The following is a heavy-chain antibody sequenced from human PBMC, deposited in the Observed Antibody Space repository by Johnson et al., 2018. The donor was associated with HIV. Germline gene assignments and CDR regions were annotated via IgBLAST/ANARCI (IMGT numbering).Heavy chain of an antibody. V-gene: IGHV3-30*02. Sequence: QVQLVESGGGVVQPGGSLRLSCAASGFTFANYGMHWVRQAPGKGLEWVAFIAHDESITHYADSVKGRFTMSRDNSKNTLYLQVNSLRPEDTAIYYCARDRITCCEFWGGSGGAFDIWGQGTMVTVSS. CDR2: IAHDESIT. D-gene: IGHD3-16*01. CDR1: GFTFANYG. CDR3: ARDRITCCEFWGGSGGAFDI. J-gene: IGHJ3*02.